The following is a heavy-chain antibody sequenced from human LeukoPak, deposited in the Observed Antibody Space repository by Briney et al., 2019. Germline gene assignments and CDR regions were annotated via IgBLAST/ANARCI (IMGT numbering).Heavy chain of an antibody. CDR2: MNPNSSNT. CDR3: ARGPEWELLQDDAFDI. Sequence: ASVKVSCKASGYTFTSYDINWVRQATGQGLEGMGWMNPNSSNTGYAQKFQGRVTMTRNTSISTAYMELSSLRSEDTAVYYCARGPEWELLQDDAFDIWGQGTMVTVSS. D-gene: IGHD1-26*01. J-gene: IGHJ3*02. V-gene: IGHV1-8*01. CDR1: GYTFTSYD.